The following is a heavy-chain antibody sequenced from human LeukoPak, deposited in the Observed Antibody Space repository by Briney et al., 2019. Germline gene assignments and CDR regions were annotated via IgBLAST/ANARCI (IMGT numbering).Heavy chain of an antibody. V-gene: IGHV4-39*07. CDR1: GGSISSSSYY. J-gene: IGHJ3*01. D-gene: IGHD6-13*01. Sequence: PSETLSLTCTVSGGSISSSSYYWGWIRQPPGKGLEWIGSIYYSGSTYYNPSLKSRVTISVDTSKNQFSLKLTSVTAADTAMYYCARDSIAAAGTGLWGQGTMVTVSS. CDR2: IYYSGST. CDR3: ARDSIAAAGTGL.